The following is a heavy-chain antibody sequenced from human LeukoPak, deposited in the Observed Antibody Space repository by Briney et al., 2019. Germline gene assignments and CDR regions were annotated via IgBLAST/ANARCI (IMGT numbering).Heavy chain of an antibody. D-gene: IGHD2-2*02. Sequence: ASVKVSCKASGYTFTGYYMHWVRQAPGQGLEWMGWINPNSGGTNYAQKFQGRVTMTRDTSISTAYMELSRLRSDDTAVYYCASKAGYCSSTSCYTNFSVPWGQGNLVTVSS. CDR3: ASKAGYCSSTSCYTNFSVP. J-gene: IGHJ5*02. CDR2: INPNSGGT. CDR1: GYTFTGYY. V-gene: IGHV1-2*02.